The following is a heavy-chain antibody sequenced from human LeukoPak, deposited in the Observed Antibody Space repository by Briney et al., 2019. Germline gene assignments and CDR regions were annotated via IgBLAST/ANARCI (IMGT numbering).Heavy chain of an antibody. CDR3: AKVFRRFGVKKPHDY. CDR2: ISGSGGST. J-gene: IGHJ4*02. Sequence: PGGSLRLSCAASGFTFSSYAMSWVRQAPGKGLEWVSAISGSGGSTYYTDSVKGRFTISRDNSKNTQYLQMNSLRAEDTAVYYCAKVFRRFGVKKPHDYWGQGTLVTVSS. D-gene: IGHD3-10*01. V-gene: IGHV3-23*01. CDR1: GFTFSSYA.